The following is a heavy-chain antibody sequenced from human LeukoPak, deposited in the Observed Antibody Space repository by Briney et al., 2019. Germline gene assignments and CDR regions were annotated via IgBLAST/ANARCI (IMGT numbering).Heavy chain of an antibody. CDR1: GFTFDDYA. Sequence: GGSLRLSCAASGFTFDDYAMHWVRQAPGKGLEWVSGISWNSGSIGYADSVKGRFTISRDNAKNSLYLQMNSLRAGDTALYYCAKQAATDAFDIWGQGTMVTVSS. CDR2: ISWNSGSI. V-gene: IGHV3-9*01. D-gene: IGHD2-15*01. CDR3: AKQAATDAFDI. J-gene: IGHJ3*02.